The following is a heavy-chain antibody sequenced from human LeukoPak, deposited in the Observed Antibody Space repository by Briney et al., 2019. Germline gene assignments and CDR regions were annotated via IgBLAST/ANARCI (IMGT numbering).Heavy chain of an antibody. D-gene: IGHD5-24*01. CDR3: ARDPGVGRLHETKA. V-gene: IGHV3-30-3*01. CDR1: GFTFSSYA. CDR2: ISYDGSNK. Sequence: GGSLRLSCAASGFTFSSYAMHWVRQAPGKGLEWVAVISYDGSNKYYADSVKGRFTISRDNSKNTLYLQMNSLSAEDTAVYYCARDPGVGRLHETKAWGQGTLVTVSS. J-gene: IGHJ4*02.